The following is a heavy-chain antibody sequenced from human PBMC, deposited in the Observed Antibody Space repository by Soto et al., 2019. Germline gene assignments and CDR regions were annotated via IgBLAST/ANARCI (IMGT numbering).Heavy chain of an antibody. D-gene: IGHD5-18*01. Sequence: PGGSLRLSCAASGFTFNIITFNWVRQAPGGGLEWVAVVSHVDGSKFYADSVKGRFTISRDNSKNTLYLQMNSLRAEDTAVYYCAKGGRGYSYGSNDFDYWGQGTLVTVSS. V-gene: IGHV3-30*04. J-gene: IGHJ4*02. CDR1: GFTFNIIT. CDR2: VSHVDGSK. CDR3: AKGGRGYSYGSNDFDY.